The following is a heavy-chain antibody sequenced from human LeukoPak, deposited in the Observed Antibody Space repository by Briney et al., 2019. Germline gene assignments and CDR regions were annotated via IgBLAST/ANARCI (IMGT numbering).Heavy chain of an antibody. CDR2: IWYDGSNK. CDR3: ARGPATRVYYFDY. D-gene: IGHD1-26*01. J-gene: IGHJ4*02. Sequence: PGGSLRLSCATSGFTFNRFGMHWVRQAPGKGLEWVAVIWYDGSNKDYADSVKGRFTISRDNAKNSLYLQMNNLRAEDTAVYYCARGPATRVYYFDYWGQGTLVTVSS. V-gene: IGHV3-33*01. CDR1: GFTFNRFG.